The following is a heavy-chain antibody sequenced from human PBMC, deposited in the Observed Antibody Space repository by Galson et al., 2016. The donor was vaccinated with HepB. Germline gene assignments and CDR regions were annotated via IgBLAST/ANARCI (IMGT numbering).Heavy chain of an antibody. Sequence: SLRLSCAASGFTFSSYAMSWVRQAPGKGPEWVAAISGSDSTLYADSLKGRFTISRDNSKKTLYLMINSLRAEDTAIYYCAKDQGIATIFYFDYWGQGTLVIVSS. D-gene: IGHD5-24*01. CDR2: ISGSDST. V-gene: IGHV3-23*01. J-gene: IGHJ4*02. CDR3: AKDQGIATIFYFDY. CDR1: GFTFSSYA.